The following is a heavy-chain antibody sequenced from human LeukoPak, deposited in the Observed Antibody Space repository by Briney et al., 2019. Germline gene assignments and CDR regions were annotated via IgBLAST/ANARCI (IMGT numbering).Heavy chain of an antibody. J-gene: IGHJ4*02. CDR3: ARANPYDILTGYYRVIDY. Sequence: PSETLSLTCAVYGGSFSGYYWSWIRQPPGKGLEWIGYIYYSGNTNYNPSLKSRVTISVDTSMNQFSLKLSSVTAADTAVYYCARANPYDILTGYYRVIDYWGQGTLVTVSS. CDR2: IYYSGNT. D-gene: IGHD3-9*01. V-gene: IGHV4-59*01. CDR1: GGSFSGYY.